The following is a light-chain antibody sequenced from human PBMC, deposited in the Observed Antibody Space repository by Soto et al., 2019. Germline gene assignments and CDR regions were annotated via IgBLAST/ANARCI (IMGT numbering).Light chain of an antibody. Sequence: DIQMAQSPSSLSASIGDRVTITCRTSQSISSHLNWYQHKPVKAPKLLIFGASTLQFGVPSRFSGSGSGTDFTLTISGLHPEDFATYYCPQSYGTSRTFGQGTRLEVK. CDR2: GAS. J-gene: IGKJ2*01. CDR3: PQSYGTSRT. CDR1: QSISSH. V-gene: IGKV1-39*01.